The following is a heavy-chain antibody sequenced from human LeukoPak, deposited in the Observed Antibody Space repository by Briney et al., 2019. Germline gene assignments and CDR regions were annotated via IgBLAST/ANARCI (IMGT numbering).Heavy chain of an antibody. CDR3: AREGFGGGWDAFDI. D-gene: IGHD3-16*01. CDR1: GFTFSSYW. CDR2: INSDGSST. Sequence: GGALRLSCGASGFTFSSYWMHWVRQAPGKGLVWVSRINSDGSSTSYADSVKGRFTISRDNAKNTLYLQMNSLRAEDTAVYYCAREGFGGGWDAFDIWGQGTMVTVSS. V-gene: IGHV3-74*01. J-gene: IGHJ3*02.